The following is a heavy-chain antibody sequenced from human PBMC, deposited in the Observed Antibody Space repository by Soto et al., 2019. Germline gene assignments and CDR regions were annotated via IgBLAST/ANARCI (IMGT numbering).Heavy chain of an antibody. CDR3: ARDKGSYYRGYYYYGMDV. Sequence: PGGSLRLSCAASGFTVSSNYMAWVRQAPGKGLEWVSIIYSGGSTYYADSVKGRFTISRDNSKNTLYLQMNSLRAEDTAVYYCARDKGSYYRGYYYYGMDVWGQGTTVTVSS. CDR1: GFTVSSNY. V-gene: IGHV3-66*01. CDR2: IYSGGST. J-gene: IGHJ6*02. D-gene: IGHD3-10*01.